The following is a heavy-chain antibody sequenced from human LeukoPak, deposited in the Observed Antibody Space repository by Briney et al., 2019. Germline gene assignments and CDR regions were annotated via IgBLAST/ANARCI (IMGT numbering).Heavy chain of an antibody. J-gene: IGHJ4*02. Sequence: ASVKVSCKASGYTFTSYDINWVRQATGQGLEWMGWMNPNSGNTGYAQKFQGRVTITRNTSISTAYMELSSLRSEDTAVYYCATAVEYSSSSAFDYWGQGTLVTVSS. CDR3: ATAVEYSSSSAFDY. CDR1: GYTFTSYD. V-gene: IGHV1-8*03. D-gene: IGHD6-6*01. CDR2: MNPNSGNT.